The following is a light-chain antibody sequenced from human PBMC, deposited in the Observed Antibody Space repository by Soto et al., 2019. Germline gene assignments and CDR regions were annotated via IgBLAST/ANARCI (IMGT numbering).Light chain of an antibody. Sequence: EIVLTQSPGTLSLSPGERATLPCRASQSVSNSYLAWYQQKPGQAPRLLIYGASSRATGIPARFSGSGSGTEFTLTISSLQSEDFAVYYCQQYNNWPPYTFGQGTRLEN. V-gene: IGKV3-15*01. J-gene: IGKJ5*01. CDR3: QQYNNWPPYT. CDR1: QSVSNSY. CDR2: GAS.